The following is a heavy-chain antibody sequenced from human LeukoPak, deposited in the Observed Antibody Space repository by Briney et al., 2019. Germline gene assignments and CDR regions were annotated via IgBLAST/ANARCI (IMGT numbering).Heavy chain of an antibody. CDR1: GGSISSGGYY. V-gene: IGHV4-30-2*01. CDR3: ARTFSRGAFDI. D-gene: IGHD3-16*01. J-gene: IGHJ3*02. Sequence: PSETLSLTCTVSGGSISSGGYYWSWIRQPPGKGLEWIGYIYHSGSTYYNPSLKSRVTISVDTSKIQFSLKLSSVTTADTAMYFCARTFSRGAFDIWGQGTMVTVSS. CDR2: IYHSGST.